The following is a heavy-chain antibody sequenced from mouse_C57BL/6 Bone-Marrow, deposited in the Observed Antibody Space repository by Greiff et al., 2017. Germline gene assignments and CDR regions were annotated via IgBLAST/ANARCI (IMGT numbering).Heavy chain of an antibody. Sequence: VKLQQSGAELVRPGASVKLSCKASGYTFTDYYINWVKQRPGQGLEWIARIYPGSGNTYYNEKFKGKATLTAEKSSSTAYMQLSSLTSEDSAVYFCARGGALYFDYWGQGTTLTVSS. CDR3: ARGGALYFDY. CDR2: IYPGSGNT. J-gene: IGHJ2*01. V-gene: IGHV1-76*01. CDR1: GYTFTDYY.